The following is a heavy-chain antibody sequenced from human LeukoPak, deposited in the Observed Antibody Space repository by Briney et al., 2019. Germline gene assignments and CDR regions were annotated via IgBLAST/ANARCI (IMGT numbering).Heavy chain of an antibody. Sequence: SETLSLTCTVSGGSISSGGYYWSWIRQHPGTGLEWIGYIYYSGSTYYNPSLKSRVTISVDTSKNQFSLKLSSVTAADTAVYYCARGVYYDSSGYFFDYWGQGTPVTVSS. D-gene: IGHD3-22*01. CDR1: GGSISSGGYY. J-gene: IGHJ4*02. CDR2: IYYSGST. CDR3: ARGVYYDSSGYFFDY. V-gene: IGHV4-31*03.